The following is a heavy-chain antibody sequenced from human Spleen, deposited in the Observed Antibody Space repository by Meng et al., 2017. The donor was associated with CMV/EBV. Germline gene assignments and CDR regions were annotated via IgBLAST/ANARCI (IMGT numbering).Heavy chain of an antibody. CDR1: GFTFSSYG. Sequence: GGSLRLSCAASGFTFSSYGMHWVRQAPGKGLEGVAFIRYDGSNKYYADSVKGRFTISRDNAKNSLYLQMNSLRAEDTAVYYCARARVVVPAALYADYWGQGTLVTVSS. CDR3: ARARVVVPAALYADY. CDR2: IRYDGSNK. V-gene: IGHV3-30*02. D-gene: IGHD2-2*01. J-gene: IGHJ4*02.